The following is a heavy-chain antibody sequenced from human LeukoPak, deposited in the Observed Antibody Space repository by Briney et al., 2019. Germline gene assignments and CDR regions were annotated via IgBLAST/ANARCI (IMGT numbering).Heavy chain of an antibody. J-gene: IGHJ4*02. D-gene: IGHD3-16*02. Sequence: ASVKVSCKASGYTFTGYYMHWVRQAPGQGLEWMGWISAYNGNTNYAQKLQGRVTMTTDTPTSTAYMELRSLRSDDTAVYYCARVLGGVIVSAYWGQGTLVTVSS. CDR2: ISAYNGNT. CDR3: ARVLGGVIVSAY. V-gene: IGHV1-18*04. CDR1: GYTFTGYY.